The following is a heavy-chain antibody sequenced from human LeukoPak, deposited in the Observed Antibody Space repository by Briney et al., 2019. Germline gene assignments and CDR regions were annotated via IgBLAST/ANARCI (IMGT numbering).Heavy chain of an antibody. D-gene: IGHD4-23*01. Sequence: PGGSLRLSCAASGFTFGSYAMSWVRQPPGKGLEWVSAIRNSGATAHYPDFVKGRFTISRDNCRNTLYLQTNSLRAEDTAVYYCAKDDTVLMAFDIWGQGTMVTVSS. CDR3: AKDDTVLMAFDI. V-gene: IGHV3-23*01. J-gene: IGHJ3*02. CDR1: GFTFGSYA. CDR2: IRNSGATA.